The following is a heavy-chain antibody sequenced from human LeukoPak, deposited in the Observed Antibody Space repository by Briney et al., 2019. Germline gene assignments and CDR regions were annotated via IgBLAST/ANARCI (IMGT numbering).Heavy chain of an antibody. CDR3: NYIDAFDI. V-gene: IGHV3-48*04. CDR2: ISSSSSTI. Sequence: GGSLRLSCAASGFTFSSYSMNWVRQAPGKGLEWVSYISSSSSTIYYADSVKGRFTISRDNAKNSLYLQMNSLRAEDTAVYYYNYIDAFDIWGQGTMVTVSS. D-gene: IGHD4-11*01. CDR1: GFTFSSYS. J-gene: IGHJ3*02.